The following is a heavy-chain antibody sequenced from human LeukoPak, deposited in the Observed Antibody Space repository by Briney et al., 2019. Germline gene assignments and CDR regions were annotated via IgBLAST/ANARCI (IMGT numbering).Heavy chain of an antibody. CDR3: ARGYSYGYGGSYYFDY. CDR1: GGSISSYY. D-gene: IGHD5-18*01. Sequence: SGTLSLTCTVSGGSISSYYWSWIRQPPGKGLEWIGYIYYSGSTNYNPSLKSRVTISEDTSKNQFSLKLSSVTAADTAVYYCARGYSYGYGGSYYFDYWGQGTLVTVSS. J-gene: IGHJ4*02. V-gene: IGHV4-59*13. CDR2: IYYSGST.